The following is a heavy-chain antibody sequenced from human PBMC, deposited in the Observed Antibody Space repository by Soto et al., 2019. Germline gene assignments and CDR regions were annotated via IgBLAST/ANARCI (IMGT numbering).Heavy chain of an antibody. J-gene: IGHJ3*02. V-gene: IGHV3-23*01. CDR3: AKATATGGGAFEI. CDR1: GFICSSYD. D-gene: IGHD2-8*02. Sequence: PGGSLRLSCAVAGFICSSYDMSCVRQAPGKGLEWVSTILVGGSTHYEDSVKGRFTISRDTSKNTVYLQMNSLTAGDTAVYYCAKATATGGGAFEICGHGTMVTVSS. CDR2: ILVGGST.